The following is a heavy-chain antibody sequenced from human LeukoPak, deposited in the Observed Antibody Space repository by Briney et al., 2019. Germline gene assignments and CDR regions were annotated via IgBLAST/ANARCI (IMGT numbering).Heavy chain of an antibody. Sequence: PGGSLRLSCAASGFTVSCYYMSGVRQPPGKGLEWLTVISNDESNKYYADSVKGRFTISRDNSKNMLYLQMNSLRTEDTAVYYCAKVGSGNDYYWGQGTLVTVSS. CDR3: AKVGSGNDYY. V-gene: IGHV3-30*18. CDR2: ISNDESNK. J-gene: IGHJ4*02. D-gene: IGHD5-12*01. CDR1: GFTVSCYY.